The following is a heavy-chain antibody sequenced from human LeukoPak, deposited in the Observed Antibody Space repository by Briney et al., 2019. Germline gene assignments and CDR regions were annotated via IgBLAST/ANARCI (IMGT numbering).Heavy chain of an antibody. Sequence: GESLKISCRGSGYSFTSYWIGWVRHMPGKGLEWMGSIYPGDSDTRYAPSFQGQVTISADKSITTAYLQWSSLKASDTAMYYCARRGWASGYFEYWGQGTLVTVSS. CDR1: GYSFTSYW. V-gene: IGHV5-51*01. D-gene: IGHD1-26*01. CDR2: IYPGDSDT. J-gene: IGHJ4*02. CDR3: ARRGWASGYFEY.